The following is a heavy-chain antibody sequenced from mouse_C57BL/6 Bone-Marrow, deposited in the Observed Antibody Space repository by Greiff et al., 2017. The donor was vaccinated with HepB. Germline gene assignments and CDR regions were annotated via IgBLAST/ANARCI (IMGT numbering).Heavy chain of an antibody. CDR1: GFTFSSYG. CDR3: ARRSVYSNYDY. CDR2: ISSGGSYT. V-gene: IGHV5-6*01. J-gene: IGHJ2*01. D-gene: IGHD2-5*01. Sequence: EVQLVESGGDLVKPGGSLKLSCAASGFTFSSYGMSWVRQTPDKRLEWVATISSGGSYTYYPDSVKGRFTISRDNAKNTLYLQMSSLKSEDTAMYYCARRSVYSNYDYWGQGTTLTVSS.